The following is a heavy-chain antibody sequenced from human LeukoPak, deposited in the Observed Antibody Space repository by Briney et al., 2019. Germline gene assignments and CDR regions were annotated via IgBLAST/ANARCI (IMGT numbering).Heavy chain of an antibody. Sequence: ASVKVSCKASGYTFTGYYMHWVRQAPGQGPEWMGLISPTGGSTAYAQKFQGRVTLTRDMSPSTDYLELSSLRSEDTAVYYCARDNSVRDEAWWFYPWGQGTLVTVSS. D-gene: IGHD5-24*01. CDR2: ISPTGGST. CDR3: ARDNSVRDEAWWFYP. J-gene: IGHJ5*02. CDR1: GYTFTGYY. V-gene: IGHV1-46*01.